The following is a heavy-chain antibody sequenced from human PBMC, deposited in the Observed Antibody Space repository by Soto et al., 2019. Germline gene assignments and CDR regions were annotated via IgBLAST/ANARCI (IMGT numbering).Heavy chain of an antibody. D-gene: IGHD6-13*01. V-gene: IGHV4-39*01. J-gene: IGHJ6*02. CDR3: ARGIRQQLGNYHYYVSAV. Sequence: PSETLSLTCTVSGGSISSSSYYWGWIRQPPGKGLEWIGSIYYSGSTYYNPSLKSRVTISVDTSKNQFSLKLSSVTAADTAVYYCARGIRQQLGNYHYYVSAVSAQRTTDTVSS. CDR2: IYYSGST. CDR1: GGSISSSSYY.